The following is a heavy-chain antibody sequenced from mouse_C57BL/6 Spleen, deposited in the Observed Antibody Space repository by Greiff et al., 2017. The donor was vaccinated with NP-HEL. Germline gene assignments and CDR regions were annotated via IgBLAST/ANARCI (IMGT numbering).Heavy chain of an antibody. J-gene: IGHJ4*01. CDR2: INTNNGGT. Sequence: VQLQQSGPELVKPGASVKISCKASGFTFTDYYMNWVKQTHGKSLEWIGDINTNNGGTCYNQNFKGQATLTVDKSSSTAYMELRSLTSEDSAVYYCARVTYDYYAMDYWGQGTSVTVAS. V-gene: IGHV1-26*01. D-gene: IGHD6-5*01. CDR3: ARVTYDYYAMDY. CDR1: GFTFTDYY.